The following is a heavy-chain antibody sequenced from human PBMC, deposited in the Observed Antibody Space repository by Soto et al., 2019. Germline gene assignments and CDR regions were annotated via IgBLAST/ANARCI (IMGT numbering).Heavy chain of an antibody. CDR3: AKNGHPPYYYYGMDV. CDR1: GYSFTTYG. CDR2: ISGYNGDT. D-gene: IGHD2-8*01. J-gene: IGHJ6*02. V-gene: IGHV1-18*01. Sequence: QGLLVQSGAEVKQPGASVKVSCKASGYSFTTYGISWVRQAPGQGLEWMGWISGYNGDTNKAQKFQDRVTMTIDRSTTTAYLELRSLTSDDTAVYYCAKNGHPPYYYYGMDVWGQGTTVTVSS.